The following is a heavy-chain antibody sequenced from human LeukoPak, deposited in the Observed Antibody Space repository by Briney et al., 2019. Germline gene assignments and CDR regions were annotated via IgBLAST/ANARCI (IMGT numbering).Heavy chain of an antibody. D-gene: IGHD6-19*01. CDR1: GFIFSSYA. CDR3: AQGGYSSGSEEQIDY. J-gene: IGHJ4*02. CDR2: ISGSGTTT. Sequence: GGSLRLSCAASGFIFSSYAMTWVRQAPGRGLEWLSTISGSGTTTYYVDSVKGRFTISRDNSKNTLYLQMNSLRAEDTAVYYCAQGGYSSGSEEQIDYWGQGTLVTVSS. V-gene: IGHV3-23*01.